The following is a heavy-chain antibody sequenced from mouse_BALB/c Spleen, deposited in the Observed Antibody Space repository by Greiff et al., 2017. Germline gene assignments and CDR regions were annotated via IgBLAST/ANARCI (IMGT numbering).Heavy chain of an antibody. Sequence: EVKLVESGGGLVQPGGSLKLSCAASGFTFSSYGMSWVRQTPDKRLELVATINSNGGSTYYPDSVKGRFTISRDNAKNTLYLQMSSLKSEDTAMYYCASYYGNRAWFAYWGQGTLVTVSA. D-gene: IGHD2-10*01. J-gene: IGHJ3*01. CDR3: ASYYGNRAWFAY. V-gene: IGHV5-6-3*01. CDR2: INSNGGST. CDR1: GFTFSSYG.